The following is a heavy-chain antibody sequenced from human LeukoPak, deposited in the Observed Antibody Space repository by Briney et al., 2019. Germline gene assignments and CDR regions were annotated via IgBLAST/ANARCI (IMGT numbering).Heavy chain of an antibody. Sequence: GGSLRLSCVASGFTFSSYGMSWVRQAPGKGLEWVSAISGSGGSTYYADSVKGRFTISRDNSKNTLYLQMNSLRAEDTAVYYCAKDYYDSSGYYYWGQGTLVTVSS. D-gene: IGHD3-22*01. V-gene: IGHV3-23*01. CDR1: GFTFSSYG. J-gene: IGHJ4*02. CDR3: AKDYYDSSGYYY. CDR2: ISGSGGST.